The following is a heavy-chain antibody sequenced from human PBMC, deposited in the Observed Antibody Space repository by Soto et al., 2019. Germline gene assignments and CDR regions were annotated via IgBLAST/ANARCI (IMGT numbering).Heavy chain of an antibody. CDR2: TAYTENT. CDR3: ERDMHAGFTHYCEP. V-gene: IGHV4-59*02. Sequence: SATLSLTCVVSGGSVTSHLWSWIRQFPGKGLEWIAYTAYTENTNHNLSLKLRVTKSIDQTKNELSLNLTSMTTPDTAAYYSERDMHAGFTHYCEPWGQGTLVTVSS. J-gene: IGHJ5*02. D-gene: IGHD1-26*01. CDR1: GGSVTSHL.